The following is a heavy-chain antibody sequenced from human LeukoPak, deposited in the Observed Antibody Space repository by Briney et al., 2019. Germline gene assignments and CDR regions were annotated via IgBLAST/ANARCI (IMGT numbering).Heavy chain of an antibody. J-gene: IGHJ6*04. D-gene: IGHD3-16*01. Sequence: GGSLRLSCAASGFTVSSNYMSWVRQAPGKGLEWVAVICRGGAIFYADSVKGRFTISRDSSKNTLDLQMNSLRAEDTAVYYCARDYVGDVWGKGTTVTVSS. CDR1: GFTVSSNY. CDR2: ICRGGAI. CDR3: ARDYVGDV. V-gene: IGHV3-66*02.